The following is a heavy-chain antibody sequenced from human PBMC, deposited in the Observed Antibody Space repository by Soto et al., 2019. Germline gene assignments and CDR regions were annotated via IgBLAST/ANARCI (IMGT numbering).Heavy chain of an antibody. CDR3: ARVDTAMGDFDY. CDR2: IYHSGST. J-gene: IGHJ4*02. CDR1: GGSISSGGYS. V-gene: IGHV4-30-2*01. Sequence: QLQLQESGSGLVKPSQTLSLTCAVSGGSISSGGYSWSWIRQPPGKGLEWIGYIYHSGSTYYNPSLKRRVPISVDRSKNQSPLKLSSVTAADTAVYYCARVDTAMGDFDYWGQGTLVTVSS. D-gene: IGHD5-18*01.